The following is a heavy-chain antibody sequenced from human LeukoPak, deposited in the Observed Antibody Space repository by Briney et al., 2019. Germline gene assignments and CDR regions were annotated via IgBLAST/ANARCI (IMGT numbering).Heavy chain of an antibody. V-gene: IGHV3-53*01. CDR1: GFTVSSNY. CDR2: IYSGGST. D-gene: IGHD3-3*01. J-gene: IGHJ3*02. Sequence: PGGSLRLSCAASGFTVSSNYMSWVRQAPGKGLEWVSVIYSGGSTYYADSVKGRFTISRDNPKNTLYLQMNSLRAEDTAVYYCARYDFWSGYYGAFDIWGQGTMVTVSS. CDR3: ARYDFWSGYYGAFDI.